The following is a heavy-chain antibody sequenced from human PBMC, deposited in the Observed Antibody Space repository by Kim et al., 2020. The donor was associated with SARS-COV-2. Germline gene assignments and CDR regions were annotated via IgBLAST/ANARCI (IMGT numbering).Heavy chain of an antibody. V-gene: IGHV6-1*01. Sequence: SQTLSLTCAISGDSVSSNSAAWNWIRQSPSRGLEWLGRTYYRSKWYNDYAVSVKSRITINPDTSKNQFSLQLNSVTPADTAVYYCARVAYGELGILDGMDVWGQGTTVTVSS. J-gene: IGHJ6*02. CDR2: TYYRSKWYN. D-gene: IGHD4-17*01. CDR3: ARVAYGELGILDGMDV. CDR1: GDSVSSNSAA.